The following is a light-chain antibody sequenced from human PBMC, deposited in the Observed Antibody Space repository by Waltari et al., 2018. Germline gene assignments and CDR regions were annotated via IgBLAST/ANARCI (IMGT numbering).Light chain of an antibody. CDR2: KAS. CDR1: QSISNY. Sequence: IQLTPPPPTLSASVPDTISITCRASQSISNYLAWYQQKPGKAPKLLIYKASSSGSGVPSRFSGSGSGTEFTLTISSLQPDDFATYYCQQYNTYSSFGQGTKLEIK. CDR3: QQYNTYSS. J-gene: IGKJ2*03. V-gene: IGKV1-5*03.